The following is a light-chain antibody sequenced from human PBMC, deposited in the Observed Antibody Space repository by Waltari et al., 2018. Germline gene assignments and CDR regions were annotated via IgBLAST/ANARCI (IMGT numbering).Light chain of an antibody. CDR2: LGS. CDR1: QSLLHSNGYNY. J-gene: IGKJ2*02. Sequence: DIVMTQSPLPLPVTPGEPASLSSRSSQSLLHSNGYNYLDWYLQKPGQSPQILIYLGSNRASGVPDRFSGSGAGTDFTLRISRVEAEDVGVYYCMQALQTPRTFGQGTKLEIK. CDR3: MQALQTPRT. V-gene: IGKV2-28*01.